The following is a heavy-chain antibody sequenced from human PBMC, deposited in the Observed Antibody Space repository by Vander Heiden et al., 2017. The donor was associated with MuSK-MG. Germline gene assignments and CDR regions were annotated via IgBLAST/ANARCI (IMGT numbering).Heavy chain of an antibody. D-gene: IGHD6-19*01. CDR1: GFTFTTYW. J-gene: IGHJ5*02. Sequence: EVQLVESGGGLVQPWGSLRLSCVASGFTFTTYWMYWVRQAPGKGLEWVANIKGDGSQSYYVDSVKGRFIISRDNAKNSLFLQMNSLRAEDTAVYYCARDHILGWGMDLWGQGTLGTVAS. CDR3: ARDHILGWGMDL. CDR2: IKGDGSQS. V-gene: IGHV3-7*03.